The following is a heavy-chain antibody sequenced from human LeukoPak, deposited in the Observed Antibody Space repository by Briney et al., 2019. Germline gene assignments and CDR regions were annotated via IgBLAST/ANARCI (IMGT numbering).Heavy chain of an antibody. Sequence: GGSLRLSCAASGFTFSGSAMHWVRQASGKGLEWVGRIRGKANTYATAYGESVKGRFTISRDDSKNTAYLQMNSLKTEDTAVYYCTRKEDYYASRNAFDIWGQGAMVTVSS. J-gene: IGHJ3*02. CDR2: IRGKANTYAT. CDR1: GFTFSGSA. D-gene: IGHD3-10*01. CDR3: TRKEDYYASRNAFDI. V-gene: IGHV3-73*01.